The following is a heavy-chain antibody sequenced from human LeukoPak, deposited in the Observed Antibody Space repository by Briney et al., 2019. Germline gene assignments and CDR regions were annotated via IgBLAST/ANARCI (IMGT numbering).Heavy chain of an antibody. J-gene: IGHJ4*02. CDR3: ARTSPTSHFDF. CDR1: GFAFTTYW. V-gene: IGHV3-74*01. D-gene: IGHD3-16*01. Sequence: GGSLRLSCVASGFAFTTYWMHWVRQAPGKGLVWVSRINGDGSNSNYADSVKGRFTISRDNARNTLYLQMNGLRAEDTALYYCARTSPTSHFDFWGQGTLVTVSS. CDR2: INGDGSNS.